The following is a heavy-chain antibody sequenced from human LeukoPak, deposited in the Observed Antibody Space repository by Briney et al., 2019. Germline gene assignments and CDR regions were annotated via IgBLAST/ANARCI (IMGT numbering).Heavy chain of an antibody. CDR1: SNYW. J-gene: IGHJ4*02. Sequence: GGSLRLSCAASSNYWMHWVRQAPGKGLVWVSHINSDGSWTSYADSVKGRFTISKDNAKNTVYLQMNSLRAEDAAVYYCVSFYETYWGRGTLVTVSS. CDR2: INSDGSWT. V-gene: IGHV3-74*01. CDR3: VSFYETY. D-gene: IGHD2/OR15-2a*01.